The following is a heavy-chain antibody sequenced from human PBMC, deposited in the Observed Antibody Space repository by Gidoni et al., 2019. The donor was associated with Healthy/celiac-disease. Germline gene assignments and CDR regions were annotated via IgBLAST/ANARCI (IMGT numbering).Heavy chain of an antibody. CDR2: IYYSGST. V-gene: IGHV4-39*01. Sequence: QLQLQESGPGLVKPSETLSLTCTVSGGSISSSSYYWGWIRQPPGKGLEWIGSIYYSGSTYYNPSLKSRVTISVDTSKNQFSLKLSSVTAADTAVYYCARHFCGGDCYSSPYWYFDLWGRGTLVTVSS. D-gene: IGHD2-21*02. J-gene: IGHJ2*01. CDR1: GGSISSSSYY. CDR3: ARHFCGGDCYSSPYWYFDL.